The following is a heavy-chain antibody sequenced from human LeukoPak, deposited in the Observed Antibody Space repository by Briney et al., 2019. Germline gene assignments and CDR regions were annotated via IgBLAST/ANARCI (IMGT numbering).Heavy chain of an antibody. D-gene: IGHD3-3*01. CDR2: MNPNSGNT. J-gene: IGHJ6*02. V-gene: IGHV1-8*01. Sequence: ASVKVSCKASGYTFTSHDINWVRQATGQGLEWMGWMNPNSGNTGYAQKFQGRVTMTRNTSISTAYMELSSLRSEDTAVYYCARSYYDFWSLHYYGMDVWGQGTTVTVSS. CDR1: GYTFTSHD. CDR3: ARSYYDFWSLHYYGMDV.